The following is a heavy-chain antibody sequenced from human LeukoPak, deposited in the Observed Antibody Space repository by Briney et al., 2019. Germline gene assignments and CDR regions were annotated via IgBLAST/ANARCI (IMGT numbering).Heavy chain of an antibody. CDR3: ARKIGYCSSTTCYGILYFDY. CDR2: IYYSGST. D-gene: IGHD2-2*01. J-gene: IGHJ4*02. Sequence: PSETLSLTCTVSGGSISSSSYYWGWIRQPPGKGLEWIGSIYYSGSTYYNPSLKSRVTISVDTSKNQFSLKLSSVTAAHTAVYYCARKIGYCSSTTCYGILYFDYWGQGTLVTVSS. V-gene: IGHV4-39*01. CDR1: GGSISSSSYY.